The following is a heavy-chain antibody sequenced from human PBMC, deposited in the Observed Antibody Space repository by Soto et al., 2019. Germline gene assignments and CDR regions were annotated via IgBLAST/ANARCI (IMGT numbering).Heavy chain of an antibody. CDR3: AKVPLLWSGYFNWCYP. D-gene: IGHD3-3*01. CDR1: GFTFSSYA. CDR2: ISGSGGST. V-gene: IGHV3-23*01. J-gene: IGHJ5*02. Sequence: EVQLLESGGGLVQPGGSLRLSCAASGFTFSSYAMSWVRQAPGKGLEWVSAISGSGGSTYYADSVKGRFTISRDNSKNSLYLQLNSLRAEDTDVYYCAKVPLLWSGYFNWCYPWGQGTLVTVSS.